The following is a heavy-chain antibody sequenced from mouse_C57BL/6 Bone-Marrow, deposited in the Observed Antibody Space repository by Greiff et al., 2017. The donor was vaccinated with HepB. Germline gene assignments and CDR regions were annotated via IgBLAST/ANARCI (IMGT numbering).Heavy chain of an antibody. CDR1: GYTFTEYT. CDR3: ARHEGSLIYYGYFDY. CDR2: FYPGSGSI. V-gene: IGHV1-62-2*01. Sequence: QVHVKQSGAELVKPGASVKLSCKASGYTFTEYTIHWVKQRSGQGLEWIGWFYPGSGSIKYNEKFKDKATLTADKSSSPVYMELSRLTYEDSAVYFCARHEGSLIYYGYFDYWGQGTTLTVSS. D-gene: IGHD1-1*01. J-gene: IGHJ2*01.